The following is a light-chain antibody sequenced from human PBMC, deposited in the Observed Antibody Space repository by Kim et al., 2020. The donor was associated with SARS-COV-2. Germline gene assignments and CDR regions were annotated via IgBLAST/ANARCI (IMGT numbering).Light chain of an antibody. J-gene: IGLJ2*01. Sequence: QSALTQPASVSGSPGQSITISCTRTSSDVGGYDYVSWYQQHPGKAPKLMIYDVNNRPSGVSNRFSGSKSDNTASLTISGLQAEDEADYYCSSYTSSSTLVFGGGTQLTVL. V-gene: IGLV2-14*03. CDR3: SSYTSSSTLV. CDR1: SSDVGGYDY. CDR2: DVN.